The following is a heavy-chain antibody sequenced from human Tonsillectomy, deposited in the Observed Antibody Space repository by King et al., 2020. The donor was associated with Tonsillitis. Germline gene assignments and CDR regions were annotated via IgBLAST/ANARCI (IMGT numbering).Heavy chain of an antibody. J-gene: IGHJ6*02. D-gene: IGHD3-3*01. V-gene: IGHV3-48*01. CDR2: ISSSSRTI. Sequence: VQLVESGGGLVQPGGSLRLSCAASAFTISSYSMNWVRQAPGKGLEWVSYISSSSRTIYYADSVKGRFTISRDNAKNSLYLQMNSLRAEDTAVYYCARAPIRVDYYYYGMDVWGQGTTVTVSS. CDR1: AFTISSYS. CDR3: ARAPIRVDYYYYGMDV.